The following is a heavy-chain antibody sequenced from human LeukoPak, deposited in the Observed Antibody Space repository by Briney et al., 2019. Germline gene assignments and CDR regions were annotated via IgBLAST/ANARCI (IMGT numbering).Heavy chain of an antibody. D-gene: IGHD3-9*01. CDR1: GFTFSSYA. CDR3: AKGRRYYDILTGYHKYYFDY. V-gene: IGHV3-23*01. CDR2: ISGSGGST. Sequence: GGSLRLSCAASGFTFSSYAMSWVRQAPGKGLEWVSAISGSGGSTYYADPVKGRFTISRDNSKNTLYLQMNSLRAEDTAVYYCAKGRRYYDILTGYHKYYFDYWGQGTLVTVSS. J-gene: IGHJ4*02.